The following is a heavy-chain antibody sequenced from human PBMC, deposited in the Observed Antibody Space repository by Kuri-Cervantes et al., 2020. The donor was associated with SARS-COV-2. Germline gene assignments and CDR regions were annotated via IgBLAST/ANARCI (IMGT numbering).Heavy chain of an antibody. CDR3: ARGGAGYCSSTSCYLAFDI. J-gene: IGHJ3*02. D-gene: IGHD2-2*01. Sequence: GSLRLSCTVSGYSISSGYYWGWIRQPPGKGLEWIGSIYHSGSTYYNPSLKSRVTISVDASKNQFSLKLSSVTAADTAVYYCARGGAGYCSSTSCYLAFDIWGQGTVVTVSS. V-gene: IGHV4-38-2*02. CDR2: IYHSGST. CDR1: GYSISSGYY.